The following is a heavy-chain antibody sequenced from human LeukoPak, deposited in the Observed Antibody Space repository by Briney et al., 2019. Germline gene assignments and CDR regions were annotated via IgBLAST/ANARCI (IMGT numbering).Heavy chain of an antibody. V-gene: IGHV4-61*02. J-gene: IGHJ4*02. CDR3: ARDRVMITFGGVIAPEGTFDY. CDR2: VYTSGST. D-gene: IGHD3-16*02. Sequence: SHTLSLTRTLSGGSISIGSYFWSSFRHTPGKELLWVGRVYTSGSTNYTPSLKSRVTISVDTSKNQFSLKLSSVTAADTAVYYCARDRVMITFGGVIAPEGTFDYWGQGTLVTVSS. CDR1: GGSISIGSYF.